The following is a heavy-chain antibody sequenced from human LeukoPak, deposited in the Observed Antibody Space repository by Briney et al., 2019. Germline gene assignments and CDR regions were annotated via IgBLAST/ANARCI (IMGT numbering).Heavy chain of an antibody. Sequence: SETLSLTCTVSGDSISNARYYWAWIRQPLGKGLEYIAHVYYSGSTNYNPSLKSRVTISVDTSKNQFSLKLSSVTAADTAVYYCARVKQGGYFDYWGQGTLVTVSS. D-gene: IGHD3-16*01. CDR2: VYYSGST. V-gene: IGHV4-61*01. CDR1: GDSISNARYY. CDR3: ARVKQGGYFDY. J-gene: IGHJ4*02.